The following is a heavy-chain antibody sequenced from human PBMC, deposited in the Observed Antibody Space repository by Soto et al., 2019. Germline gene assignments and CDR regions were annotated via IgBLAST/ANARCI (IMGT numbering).Heavy chain of an antibody. CDR3: ARHFNYGNWFDP. CDR1: GGSISSSSYY. CDR2: IYYSGST. Sequence: SETLSLTCTVSGGSISSSSYYWGWIRQPPGKGLEWIGSIYYSGSTYYNPSLKSRVTISVDTSKNQFSLKLSSVTAADTAVYYCARHFNYGNWFDPWGQGTLVTVSS. D-gene: IGHD3-10*01. V-gene: IGHV4-39*01. J-gene: IGHJ5*02.